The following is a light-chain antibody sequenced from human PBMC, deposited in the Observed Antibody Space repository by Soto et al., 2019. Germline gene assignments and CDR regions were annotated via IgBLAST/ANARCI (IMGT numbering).Light chain of an antibody. CDR3: QHYGRSPIT. V-gene: IGKV3-20*01. J-gene: IGKJ5*01. Sequence: IVLKQSPGTLSLYPGERATLSCRASQSVNSRLAWYQHKPGQAPRLLISGASSRATGIPDRFSGSGSATDFTLTISRLEPEDFALYYCQHYGRSPITFGQGTLLEIK. CDR2: GAS. CDR1: QSVNSR.